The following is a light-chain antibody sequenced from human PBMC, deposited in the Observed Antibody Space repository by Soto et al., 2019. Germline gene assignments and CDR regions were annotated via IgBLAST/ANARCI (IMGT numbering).Light chain of an antibody. CDR3: SSYTSSHV. Sequence: QSALTQPASVSGSPGQSITISCTGTSSDVGGYNYVSWYQQHPGKAPKLMIYEVSNRPSGVSNRFSGSKSGNTASLTISGLQAEYEADYYCSSYTSSHVFGTGTKVTVL. J-gene: IGLJ1*01. CDR2: EVS. CDR1: SSDVGGYNY. V-gene: IGLV2-14*01.